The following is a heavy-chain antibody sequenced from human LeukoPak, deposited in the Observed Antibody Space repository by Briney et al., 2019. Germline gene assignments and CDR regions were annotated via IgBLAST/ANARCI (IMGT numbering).Heavy chain of an antibody. D-gene: IGHD3-10*01. V-gene: IGHV1-69*01. J-gene: IGHJ4*02. CDR3: ARTIDYYGSGSYYKLGY. CDR2: IIPIFGTA. CDR1: GGTFISYG. Sequence: GSSVKVSCKASGGTFISYGISWVRQAPGQGLEWMGGIIPIFGTANYAQKFQGRVTTTADESTSTAYMELSSLRSEDTAVYYCARTIDYYGSGSYYKLGYWGQGTLVTVSS.